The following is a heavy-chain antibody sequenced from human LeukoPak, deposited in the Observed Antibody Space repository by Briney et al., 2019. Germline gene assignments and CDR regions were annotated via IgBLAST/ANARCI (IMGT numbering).Heavy chain of an antibody. J-gene: IGHJ4*02. Sequence: PGGSLRLSCAASGFTVSSNYMSWVRQAPGKGLEWVSAISGSGSNTYYADSVKGRFTISRDNSKNTLYLQMNSLRAEDTAVYYCAKGYDSSGYYFNYFDYWGQGTLVTVSS. V-gene: IGHV3-23*01. D-gene: IGHD3-22*01. CDR2: ISGSGSNT. CDR3: AKGYDSSGYYFNYFDY. CDR1: GFTVSSNY.